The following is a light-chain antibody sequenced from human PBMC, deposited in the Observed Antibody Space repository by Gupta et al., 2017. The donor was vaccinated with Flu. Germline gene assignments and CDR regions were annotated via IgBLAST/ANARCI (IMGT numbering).Light chain of an antibody. CDR2: GAS. Sequence: EIVLTQSPGIPSLSPGERATLSCRASQSVSSSYLAWYQQKPGQAPRLLIYGASSRATGIPDRFSGSGSGTDFTLTISRLEPEDFAVYYCQQYGSSPLTFGGGTKVEIK. J-gene: IGKJ4*01. CDR1: QSVSSSY. CDR3: QQYGSSPLT. V-gene: IGKV3-20*01.